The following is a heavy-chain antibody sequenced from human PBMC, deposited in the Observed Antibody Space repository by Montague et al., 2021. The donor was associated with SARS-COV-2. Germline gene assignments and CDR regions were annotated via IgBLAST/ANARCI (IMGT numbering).Heavy chain of an antibody. J-gene: IGHJ5*02. D-gene: IGHD3-22*01. Sequence: SETLSLTCTASGDSFTSRTYSWGWLRQPPGKGLEWSGIMYYNGSTHNNPSLKSRATMSVDSTKNQFSLTLSFVTAADTEVYFCEKKKYYYDSGALYGWFDPWGQGALVTVSS. V-gene: IGHV4-39*01. CDR3: EKKKYYYDSGALYGWFDP. CDR1: GDSFTSRTYS. CDR2: MYYNGST.